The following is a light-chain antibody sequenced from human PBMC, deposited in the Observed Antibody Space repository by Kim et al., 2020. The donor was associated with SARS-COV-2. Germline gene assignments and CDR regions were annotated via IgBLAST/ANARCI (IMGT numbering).Light chain of an antibody. CDR3: SSYTRSSSFG. V-gene: IGLV2-14*04. CDR2: DVS. Sequence: GQSITIAGTGTSSDFGGYNFVSWYQQYPGKAPKLMVYDVSKRPSGVSNRFSGSKSGNTASLTISGLQAEDEADYYCSSYTRSSSFGFGGGTKLTVL. J-gene: IGLJ3*02. CDR1: SSDFGGYNF.